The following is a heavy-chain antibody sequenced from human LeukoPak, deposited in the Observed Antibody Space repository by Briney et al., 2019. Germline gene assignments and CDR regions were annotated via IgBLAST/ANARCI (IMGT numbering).Heavy chain of an antibody. V-gene: IGHV4-61*02. CDR3: ARGLSSGSS. CDR2: IFTSGST. D-gene: IGHD5-18*01. J-gene: IGHJ4*02. Sequence: SETLSLTCTVSGGSISRGIYYWSWIRQPAGKGLEWIGRIFTSGSTNYNPSLKSRVTISLDSSKNQLSLDLRSVTAADTSVYYCARGLSSGSSWGQGTLVTVSS. CDR1: GGSISRGIYY.